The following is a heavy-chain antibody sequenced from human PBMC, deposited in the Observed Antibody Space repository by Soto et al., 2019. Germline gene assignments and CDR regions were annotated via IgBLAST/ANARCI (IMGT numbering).Heavy chain of an antibody. D-gene: IGHD2-8*01. CDR1: GFFLSNNW. CDR3: ARSSGWRQVGVYNYGLDV. Sequence: QVQLVVSGGGWVKPGESLRLSCIGSGFFLSNNWMTWIRQAPGKGLEWVSYISASGDYTIYADSLKGRFTISRDNARNSLWLQINSLTAADTAVYYCARSSGWRQVGVYNYGLDVWGQGTKVIVSS. J-gene: IGHJ6*02. V-gene: IGHV3-11*06. CDR2: ISASGDYT.